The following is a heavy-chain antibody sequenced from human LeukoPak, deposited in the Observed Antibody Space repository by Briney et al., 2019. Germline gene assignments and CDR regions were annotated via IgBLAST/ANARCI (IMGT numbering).Heavy chain of an antibody. CDR3: AAVVASGWFDP. J-gene: IGHJ5*02. V-gene: IGHV1-58*01. D-gene: IGHD5-12*01. CDR2: IVVGSGNT. CDR1: GFTXTSSA. Sequence: ASVKVSCKASGFTXTSSAVQWVRQARGQRLEWIGWIVVGSGNTNYAQKFQERVTITRDMSTSTAYMELSSLRSEDTAVYYCAAVVASGWFDPWGQGTLVTVSS.